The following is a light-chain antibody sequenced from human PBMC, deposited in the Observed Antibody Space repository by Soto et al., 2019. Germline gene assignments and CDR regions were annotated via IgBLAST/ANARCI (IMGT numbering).Light chain of an antibody. Sequence: QSVLTQPPSASGTPGQTVTISCSGDTPNIGSTYAFWYQQLPGTAPKLLIYRNNQRPSGVSDRFSGSRSGTSASLAITGLRVDDEADYYCASWDNNLNGPIFGGGTKLTVL. V-gene: IGLV1-47*01. CDR1: TPNIGSTY. J-gene: IGLJ2*01. CDR3: ASWDNNLNGPI. CDR2: RNN.